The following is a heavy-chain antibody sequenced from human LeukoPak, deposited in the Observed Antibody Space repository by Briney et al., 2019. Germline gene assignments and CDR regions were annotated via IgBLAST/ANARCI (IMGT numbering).Heavy chain of an antibody. V-gene: IGHV3-23*01. CDR1: GVSISSSNSY. D-gene: IGHD5-24*01. Sequence: ETLSLTCTVSGVSISSSNSYWGWIRQPPGKGLEWVSAIIPSRATYYADSVKGRFTISRDNSKNTLSLQMNSLRAEDTAVYYCAKDDGYNTYNQYDYWGQGTLVTVSS. J-gene: IGHJ4*02. CDR3: AKDDGYNTYNQYDY. CDR2: IIPSRAT.